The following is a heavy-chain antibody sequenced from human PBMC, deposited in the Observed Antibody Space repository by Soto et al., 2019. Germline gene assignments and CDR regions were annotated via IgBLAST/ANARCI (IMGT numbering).Heavy chain of an antibody. V-gene: IGHV3-30*18. CDR3: AKGGDSTGWTYRECDS. CDR2: VSYAGNKR. D-gene: IGHD6-19*01. CDR1: KFTFSTYD. Sequence: HLVESGGGVVQPGKSLRLSCAASKFTFSTYDMHWVRQAPGNGLEWVAGVSYAGNKRNYADTVRGRFTISRYHPKNKVNLEMNSLRPEATAVYFCAKGGDSTGWTYRECDSWGQGNLVTVSS. J-gene: IGHJ4*02.